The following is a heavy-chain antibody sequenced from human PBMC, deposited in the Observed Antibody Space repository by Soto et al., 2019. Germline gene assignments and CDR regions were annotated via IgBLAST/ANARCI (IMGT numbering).Heavy chain of an antibody. J-gene: IGHJ4*02. CDR3: ARDIAFDIDY. D-gene: IGHD2-15*01. CDR1: GYTFNDFG. CDR2: IYSKAGKM. V-gene: IGHV1-18*01. Sequence: QVHLLQSGAEVQKPGASVKVSCKTSGYTFNDFGITWVRQAPGLGLEWLGWIYSKAGKMNFAPKFQNRVMMTTDTSTSTAFMELTSLTFDDSAIYFCARDIAFDIDYWGQGTLVTVS.